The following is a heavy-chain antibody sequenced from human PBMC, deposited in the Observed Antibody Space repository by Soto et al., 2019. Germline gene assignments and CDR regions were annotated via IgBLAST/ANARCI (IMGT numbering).Heavy chain of an antibody. CDR1: GFTFSSYS. D-gene: IGHD2-2*01. J-gene: IGHJ4*02. V-gene: IGHV3-48*01. Sequence: EVQLVESGGGLVQPGGSLRLSCAASGFTFSSYSMNWVRQAPGKGLEWVSYISSSSSTIYYADSVKGRFTISRDNAKNSLYLQMNSLRAEDTAVYYCARDRCSSTSCYNFDYWGQGTLVTVSS. CDR3: ARDRCSSTSCYNFDY. CDR2: ISSSSSTI.